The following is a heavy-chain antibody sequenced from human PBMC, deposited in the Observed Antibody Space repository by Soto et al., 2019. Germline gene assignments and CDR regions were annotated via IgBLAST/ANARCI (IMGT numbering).Heavy chain of an antibody. CDR1: GGSISDISYC. Sequence: SETLSLTCTVSGGSISDISYCWGWIRQPPGKGLQWIGCMFYSGATYYNPSLKNRVTLSVDTSNNEFSLKLVSVTAPNTAGYYCARHKSGSDWLDPWGQGTLVTVSS. CDR2: MFYSGAT. J-gene: IGHJ5*02. V-gene: IGHV4-39*01. D-gene: IGHD2-15*01. CDR3: ARHKSGSDWLDP.